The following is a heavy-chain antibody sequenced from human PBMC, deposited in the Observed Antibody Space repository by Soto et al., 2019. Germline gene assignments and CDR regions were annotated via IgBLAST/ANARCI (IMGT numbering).Heavy chain of an antibody. V-gene: IGHV4-30-2*01. D-gene: IGHD2-2*01. CDR3: ARVPDR. CDR2: IYHSGST. Sequence: SETLSLTCSVSGDSISSGGHYWSWIRQHPGKGLEWIGYIYHSGSTYYNPSLKSRVTISVDRSKNQFSLKLSSVTAADTAVYYCARVPDRWGQGTLVTVSS. J-gene: IGHJ5*02. CDR1: GDSISSGGHY.